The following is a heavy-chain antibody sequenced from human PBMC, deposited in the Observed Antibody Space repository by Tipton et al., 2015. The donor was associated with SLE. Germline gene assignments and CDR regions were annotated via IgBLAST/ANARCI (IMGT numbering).Heavy chain of an antibody. CDR3: ARGVSGYFNFCYMDV. D-gene: IGHD3-16*01. V-gene: IGHV4-34*01. Sequence: TLSLTCAVYGGSFSGYYWSWIRQPPGKGLEWIGEINHSGSTNSNPSLKSRITISVDTSKNQFSLKLSSVTAADTAVYYCARGVSGYFNFCYMDVWGKGTTVTIAS. CDR1: GGSFSGYY. J-gene: IGHJ6*03. CDR2: INHSGST.